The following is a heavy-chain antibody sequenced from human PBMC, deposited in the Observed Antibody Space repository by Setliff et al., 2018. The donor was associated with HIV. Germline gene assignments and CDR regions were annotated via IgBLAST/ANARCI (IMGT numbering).Heavy chain of an antibody. Sequence: SETLSLTCAVYGGSFSGYYWSWIRQPPGKGLEWIGEINHSGSTNYNPSLKIRVTISVDTSKNQFSLKLSSVTAADTAVYYCARRGAAMVLNWFDPWGQGTLVTVSS. CDR2: INHSGST. D-gene: IGHD5-18*01. V-gene: IGHV4-34*01. CDR1: GGSFSGYY. CDR3: ARRGAAMVLNWFDP. J-gene: IGHJ5*02.